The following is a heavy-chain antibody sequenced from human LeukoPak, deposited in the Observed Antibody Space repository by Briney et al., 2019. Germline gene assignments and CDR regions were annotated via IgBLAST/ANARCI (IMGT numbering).Heavy chain of an antibody. D-gene: IGHD4-17*01. J-gene: IGHJ4*02. CDR2: ISSSSSTI. CDR3: ARDLSDYGVTRFDY. V-gene: IGHV3-48*01. CDR1: GFTFSSYS. Sequence: PGGSLRLSCAASGFTFSSYSMNWVRQAPGKGLDWVSYISSSSSTIYYADSVKGRFTISRDNAKNSLYLQMNSLRAEDTAVYYCARDLSDYGVTRFDYWGQGTLVTVPS.